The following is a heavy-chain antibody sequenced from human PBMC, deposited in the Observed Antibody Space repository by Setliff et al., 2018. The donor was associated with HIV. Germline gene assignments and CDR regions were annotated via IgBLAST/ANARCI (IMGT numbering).Heavy chain of an antibody. J-gene: IGHJ6*02. V-gene: IGHV3-49*03. CDR1: GGSFSDYY. D-gene: IGHD2-2*01. CDR2: IRSKTYGGTT. CDR3: AAMGVEVVSYYYGMDV. Sequence: LSLTCAVYGGSFSDYYWSWIRLPPGKGLEWLGFIRSKTYGGTTEYAASVKGRFIISRDDSKSLAYLQMNSLKTEDTAVYYCAAMGVEVVSYYYGMDVWGQGTTVTVSS.